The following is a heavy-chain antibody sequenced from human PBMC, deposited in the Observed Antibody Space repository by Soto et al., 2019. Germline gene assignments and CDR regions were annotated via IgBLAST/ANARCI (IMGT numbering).Heavy chain of an antibody. D-gene: IGHD3-10*01. CDR3: ARDNGGVILNWFDP. CDR1: GFTFSDYY. Sequence: TGGSLRLSCAASGFTFSDYYMSWIRQAPGKGLEWVSYISSSGSTIYYADSVKGRFTISRDNAKNSLYLQMNSLRAEDTAVYYCARDNGGVILNWFDPWGQGTLVTVSS. CDR2: ISSSGSTI. J-gene: IGHJ5*02. V-gene: IGHV3-11*01.